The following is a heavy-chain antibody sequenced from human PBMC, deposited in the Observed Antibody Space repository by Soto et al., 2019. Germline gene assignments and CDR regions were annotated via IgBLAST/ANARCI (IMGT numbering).Heavy chain of an antibody. Sequence: ASVKVSCKASGDTFTDYYIHWVRQAPGQGLEWMGTVNPSGGHTTYAQHFLGRVTMTRDTSTSTLYMELTSLTSEDTAVYYCARGGHVVVVTAVLDYWGQGTLVTVSS. CDR3: ARGGHVVVVTAVLDY. V-gene: IGHV1-46*01. J-gene: IGHJ4*02. CDR2: VNPSGGHT. CDR1: GDTFTDYY. D-gene: IGHD2-21*02.